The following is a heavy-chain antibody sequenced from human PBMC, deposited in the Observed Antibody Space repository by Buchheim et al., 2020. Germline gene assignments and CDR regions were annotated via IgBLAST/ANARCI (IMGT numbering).Heavy chain of an antibody. V-gene: IGHV3-30*18. J-gene: IGHJ1*01. CDR3: AEGVGKVVVAYFQH. CDR1: GFTFSSYG. Sequence: QVQLVESGGGVVQPGRSLRLSCAASGFTFSSYGMHWVRQAPGKGLEWVAVISYDGSNKYYADSVKGRFTISRDNSKNTLYLQMNSLRAEDTAVYYCAEGVGKVVVAYFQHWGQGTL. D-gene: IGHD3-22*01. CDR2: ISYDGSNK.